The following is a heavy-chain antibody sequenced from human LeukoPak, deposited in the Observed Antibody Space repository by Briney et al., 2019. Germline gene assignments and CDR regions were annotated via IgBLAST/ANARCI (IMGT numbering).Heavy chain of an antibody. CDR2: IKPNSGGT. Sequence: GASVKVSCKASGYSFADYYMHWVRQAPGQGLEWMGWIKPNSGGTRSAQKFQGRVTMTRDTSISTAYMELSRLRSDDTAVYYCARAKGDCGGDCYSRAFDIWGQGTMVTVSS. CDR3: ARAKGDCGGDCYSRAFDI. CDR1: GYSFADYY. V-gene: IGHV1-2*02. J-gene: IGHJ3*02. D-gene: IGHD2-21*02.